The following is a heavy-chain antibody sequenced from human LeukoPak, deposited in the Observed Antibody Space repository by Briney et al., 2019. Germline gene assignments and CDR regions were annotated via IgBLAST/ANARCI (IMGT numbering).Heavy chain of an antibody. D-gene: IGHD3-22*01. CDR2: ISWNSGSI. Sequence: GGSLRLSCAASGFTFSSYAMHWVRQAPGKGLEWVSGISWNSGSIGYADSVRGRFTISRDNAKNSLYLQMNSLRAEDTALYYCALSGYYDSSGYYAYFDYWGQGTLVTVSS. V-gene: IGHV3-9*01. CDR3: ALSGYYDSSGYYAYFDY. J-gene: IGHJ4*02. CDR1: GFTFSSYA.